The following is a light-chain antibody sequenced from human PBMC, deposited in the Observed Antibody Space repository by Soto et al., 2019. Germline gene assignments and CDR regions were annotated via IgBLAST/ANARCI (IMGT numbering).Light chain of an antibody. J-gene: IGKJ1*01. Sequence: DIQMTQSPSSVSASVGGRVTITCRASQGISSWLAWYQQKPGKAPKLLIYAASSLQSGVPSRFSGSGSGTDFTLTISDVEPEDFAVYYCHQRQSWPRTFGQGTKVDIK. CDR1: QGISSW. CDR2: AAS. CDR3: HQRQSWPRT. V-gene: IGKV1-12*01.